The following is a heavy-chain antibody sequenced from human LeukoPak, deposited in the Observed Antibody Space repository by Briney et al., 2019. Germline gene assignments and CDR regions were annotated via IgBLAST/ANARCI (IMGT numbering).Heavy chain of an antibody. CDR3: ARDLSRYSSGWRRQNYYDSSGYYY. D-gene: IGHD3-22*01. V-gene: IGHV3-7*01. CDR2: IKQDGSEK. CDR1: GFTFSSYW. J-gene: IGHJ4*02. Sequence: GGSLRLSCAASGFTFSSYWMSWVRQAPGKGLEWVANIKQDGSEKYYVDSVKGRFTISRDNAKNSLYLQMNSLRAEDTAVYYCARDLSRYSSGWRRQNYYDSSGYYYWGQGTLVTVSS.